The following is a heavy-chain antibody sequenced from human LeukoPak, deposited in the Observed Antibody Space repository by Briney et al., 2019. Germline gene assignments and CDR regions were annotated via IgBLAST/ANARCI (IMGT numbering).Heavy chain of an antibody. CDR3: AKVLPIYFSPSSWFDP. CDR1: GGTFSSYA. J-gene: IGHJ5*02. CDR2: ISGSGSNT. D-gene: IGHD3-3*01. V-gene: IGHV3-23*01. Sequence: SCKASGGTFSSYAMTWVRQAPGKGLIWVSAISGSGSNTYYSDSVKGRFTISRDNSKNTLYLQMNNLRAEDTAIYYCAKVLPIYFSPSSWFDPWGQGTLVTVSS.